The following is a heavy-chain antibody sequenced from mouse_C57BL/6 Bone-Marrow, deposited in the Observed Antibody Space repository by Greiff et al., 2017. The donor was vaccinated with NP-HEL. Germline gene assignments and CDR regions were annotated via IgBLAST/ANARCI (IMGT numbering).Heavy chain of an antibody. D-gene: IGHD1-1*01. CDR3: AKRIYYYGSSSWFAY. J-gene: IGHJ3*01. CDR1: GYTFTSYG. V-gene: IGHV1-81*01. CDR2: IYPRSGNT. Sequence: VKLMESGAELARPGASVKLSCKASGYTFTSYGISGVKQRTGQGLEWIGEIYPRSGNTYYNEKFKGKATLTADKSSSTAYMELRSLTSEDSAVYFCAKRIYYYGSSSWFAYWGQGTLVTVSA.